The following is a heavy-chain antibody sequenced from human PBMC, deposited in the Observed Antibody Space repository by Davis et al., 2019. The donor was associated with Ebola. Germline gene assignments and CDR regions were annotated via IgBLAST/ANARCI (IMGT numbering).Heavy chain of an antibody. CDR1: GLIFNNYW. D-gene: IGHD3/OR15-3a*01. Sequence: GGSLRLSCPASGLIFNNYWMSWIRQAPGKGPGWVAIIKEDGGEKYYVDSVKGRFTISRDNAKNSLFLEMNSLRAEDTAFYYCASGDGRGRSYDMDVWGQGTTVTVSS. CDR3: ASGDGRGRSYDMDV. V-gene: IGHV3-7*03. CDR2: IKEDGGEK. J-gene: IGHJ6*03.